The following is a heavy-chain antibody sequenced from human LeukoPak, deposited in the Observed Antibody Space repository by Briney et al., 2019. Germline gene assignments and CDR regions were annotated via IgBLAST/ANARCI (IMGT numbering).Heavy chain of an antibody. V-gene: IGHV3-33*01. J-gene: IGHJ4*02. D-gene: IGHD6-13*01. CDR2: IWYDGSSK. Sequence: GGSLRLSCTASGFSFSAYGVHWVRQAPGKGLEWVAVIWYDGSSKDYADSVKGRFTLSRDNSKNTLYLQMNSLTVEDTAVYYCARSQSSSLIDYWGQGTLVTVSS. CDR1: GFSFSAYG. CDR3: ARSQSSSLIDY.